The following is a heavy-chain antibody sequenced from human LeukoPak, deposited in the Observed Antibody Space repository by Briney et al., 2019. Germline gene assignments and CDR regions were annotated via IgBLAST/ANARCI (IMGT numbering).Heavy chain of an antibody. CDR2: IYHSGST. Sequence: SGTLSLTCAVSGDSISSDIWWNWVRQPPGKGLEWIGEIYHSGSTNYNPSLKSRVTISVDKSKNQFSLKLSSVTAADTAVYYCARTPRGYYDSSGYLGYFQHWGQGTLVTVSS. CDR1: GDSISSDIW. J-gene: IGHJ1*01. D-gene: IGHD3-22*01. V-gene: IGHV4-4*02. CDR3: ARTPRGYYDSSGYLGYFQH.